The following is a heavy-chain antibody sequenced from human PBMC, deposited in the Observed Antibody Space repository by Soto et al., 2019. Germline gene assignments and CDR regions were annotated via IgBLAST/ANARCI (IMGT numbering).Heavy chain of an antibody. D-gene: IGHD2-15*01. Sequence: ASVKVSCKASGYTFTSYGISWVRQAPGQGLEWMGWISAYNGNTNYAQKLQDRVIITRDTSASTAYMDLSSLRSEDPAVYYCARGIATAQLDPWGQGILVTVSS. CDR1: GYTFTSYG. V-gene: IGHV1-18*04. CDR3: ARGIATAQLDP. CDR2: ISAYNGNT. J-gene: IGHJ5*02.